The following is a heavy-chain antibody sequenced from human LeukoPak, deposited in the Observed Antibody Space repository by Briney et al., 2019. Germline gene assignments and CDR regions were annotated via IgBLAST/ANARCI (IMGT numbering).Heavy chain of an antibody. Sequence: ASVKVSCKASGYTFTGYYMHWVRPAPGQGLEWMGWINPNSGGTNYAQKFQGRVTITTDESTSTAYMELSSLRSEDTAVYYCASLYCSSTSCHHPDYWGQGTLVTVSS. CDR1: GYTFTGYY. CDR3: ASLYCSSTSCHHPDY. V-gene: IGHV1-2*02. CDR2: INPNSGGT. J-gene: IGHJ4*02. D-gene: IGHD2-2*01.